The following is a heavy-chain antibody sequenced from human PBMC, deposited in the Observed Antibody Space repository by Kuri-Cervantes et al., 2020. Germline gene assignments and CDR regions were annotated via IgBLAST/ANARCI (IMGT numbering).Heavy chain of an antibody. V-gene: IGHV4-4*07. CDR3: ASLGGGRGDY. CDR1: GGSISSYY. CDR2: IYTSGST. D-gene: IGHD3-10*01. J-gene: IGHJ4*02. Sequence: GSLRLSCTVSGGSISSYYWSWIRQPAGKGLEWIGRIYTSGSTNYNPSLKSRVTMSVDTSKNQFSLKLSSVTAADTAVYYCASLGGGRGDYWGQGTLVTVSS.